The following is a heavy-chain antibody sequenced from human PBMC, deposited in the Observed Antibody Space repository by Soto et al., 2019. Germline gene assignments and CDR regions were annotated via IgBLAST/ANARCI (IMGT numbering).Heavy chain of an antibody. V-gene: IGHV3-48*02. CDR3: ARGGVDTAQNWFDP. CDR1: GFTFSSYS. Sequence: GGSLRLSCAASGFTFSSYSMNWVRQAPGKGLEWVSYISSSSSTIYYADSVKGRFTISRDNAKNSLYLQMNSLRDEDTAVYYCARGGVDTAQNWFDPWGQGTLVTVSS. J-gene: IGHJ5*02. CDR2: ISSSSSTI. D-gene: IGHD5-18*01.